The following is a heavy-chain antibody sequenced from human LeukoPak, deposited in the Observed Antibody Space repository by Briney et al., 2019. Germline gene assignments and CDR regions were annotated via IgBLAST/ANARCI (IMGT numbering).Heavy chain of an antibody. V-gene: IGHV4-34*01. J-gene: IGHJ5*02. CDR3: ARINVEYCGSTSCLNWFDP. CDR1: GGSFSGYY. D-gene: IGHD2-2*01. CDR2: INHSGST. Sequence: SETLSLTCAVYGGSFSGYYWSWIRQPPGKGLEWIGEINHSGSTNYNPSLKSRVTISVDTSKNQFSLKLSSVTAADTAVYYCARINVEYCGSTSCLNWFDPWGQGTLVTVSS.